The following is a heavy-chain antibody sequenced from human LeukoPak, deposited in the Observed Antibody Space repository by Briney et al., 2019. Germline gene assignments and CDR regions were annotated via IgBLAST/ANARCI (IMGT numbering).Heavy chain of an antibody. CDR1: GYTFTSYG. J-gene: IGHJ3*02. CDR2: ISAYNGNT. Sequence: ASVKVSCKASGYTFTSYGISWVRQAPGQGLEWMGWISAYNGNTNYAQKFQGRVTMTRDMSTSTVYMKLSSLRSEDTAVYYCARERRPGDGYNPPDIWGQGTMVTVSS. D-gene: IGHD5-24*01. V-gene: IGHV1-18*01. CDR3: ARERRPGDGYNPPDI.